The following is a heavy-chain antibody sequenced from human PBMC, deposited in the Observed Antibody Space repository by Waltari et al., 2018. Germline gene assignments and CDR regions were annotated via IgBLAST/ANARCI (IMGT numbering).Heavy chain of an antibody. CDR2: INPNSGDT. V-gene: IGHV1-2*06. D-gene: IGHD2-2*01. J-gene: IGHJ5*01. CDR3: ARDPSTRSDS. Sequence: QVQLVQSGAEVKKPGASVKVSCKASGFTFTGYLLHWIRQAPGQGLEWMGRINPNSGDTNYAQNFQGRVTMTRDTSISTAYMELSGLRSDDTAFYYCARDPSTRSDSWGQGTLVTVSS. CDR1: GFTFTGYL.